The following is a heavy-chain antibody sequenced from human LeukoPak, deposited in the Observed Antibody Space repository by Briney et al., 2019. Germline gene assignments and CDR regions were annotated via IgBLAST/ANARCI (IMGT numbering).Heavy chain of an antibody. J-gene: IGHJ4*02. D-gene: IGHD5-18*01. CDR3: ARTSKNSYGCSDY. Sequence: PGGSLRLSCAASGFTFSNYWMHWVRQAPGRGLVWVSRINTDGRGTSYVDSVKGRFTISRDNAKNSLYLQLNSLRAEDTALYYCARTSKNSYGCSDYWGQGTLVTVSS. CDR1: GFTFSNYW. V-gene: IGHV3-74*01. CDR2: INTDGRGT.